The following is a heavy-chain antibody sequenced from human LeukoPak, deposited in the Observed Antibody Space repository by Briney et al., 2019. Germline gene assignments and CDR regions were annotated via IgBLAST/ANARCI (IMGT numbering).Heavy chain of an antibody. V-gene: IGHV3-21*01. J-gene: IGHJ6*03. CDR3: AKENGYGPYYYYYYYMDV. Sequence: GGSLRLSCAASGFTFSGYSMNWVRQAPGKGLEWVSSISSSSSYIYYADSVKGRFTISRDNAKNSLYLQMNSLRAEDTAVYYCAKENGYGPYYYYYYYMDVWGKGTTVTVSS. CDR2: ISSSSSYI. D-gene: IGHD5-18*01. CDR1: GFTFSGYS.